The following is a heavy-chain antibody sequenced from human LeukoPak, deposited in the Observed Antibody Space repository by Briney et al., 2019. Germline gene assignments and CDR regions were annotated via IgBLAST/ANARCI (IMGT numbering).Heavy chain of an antibody. V-gene: IGHV3-33*01. Sequence: GRSPRLSCAASGFTFSSYGMHWVRQAPGKGLEWVAVIWDDGSNKYYADSVKGRFTITRDNSKNTLYLQMNSLRTEDTAVYYCATDLLSGDPGNWGQGTMVTVSP. CDR2: IWDDGSNK. D-gene: IGHD3-10*01. CDR1: GFTFSSYG. CDR3: ATDLLSGDPGN. J-gene: IGHJ3*01.